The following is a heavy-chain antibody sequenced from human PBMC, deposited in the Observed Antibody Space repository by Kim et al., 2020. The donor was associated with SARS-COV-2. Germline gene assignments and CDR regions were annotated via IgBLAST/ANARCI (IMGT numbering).Heavy chain of an antibody. J-gene: IGHJ4*03. V-gene: IGHV7-4-1*02. CDR2: INTNTGNP. D-gene: IGHD6-13*01. CDR1: GYTFTSYS. Sequence: ASVKVSCKASGYTFTSYSMNWVRQAPGQGLEWMGWINTNTGNPAYAQGFTGRFVFTLDTSVSTAYLEISSLEAEDTAVYYCARDCSGSCRLWGQGTLVTV. CDR3: ARDCSGSCRL.